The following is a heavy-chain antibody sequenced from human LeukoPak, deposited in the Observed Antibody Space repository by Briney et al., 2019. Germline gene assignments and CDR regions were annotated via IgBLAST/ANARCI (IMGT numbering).Heavy chain of an antibody. V-gene: IGHV3-21*01. D-gene: IGHD5-12*01. J-gene: IGHJ4*02. Sequence: GGSLRLSCAASGFTFSICSMNWVRQAPGKGLEWVSSISSSSSYIYYADSVKGRFTISRDNAKNSLYLQMNSLRAEDTAVYYCARVLGYSGYDLVDYWSQGTLVTVSS. CDR1: GFTFSICS. CDR2: ISSSSSYI. CDR3: ARVLGYSGYDLVDY.